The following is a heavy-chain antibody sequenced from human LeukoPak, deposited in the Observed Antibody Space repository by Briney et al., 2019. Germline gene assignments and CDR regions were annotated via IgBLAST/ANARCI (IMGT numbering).Heavy chain of an antibody. D-gene: IGHD4-11*01. CDR3: ARGDDYSSTFDY. J-gene: IGHJ4*02. CDR2: ISSSSSYI. CDR1: GFTFISYS. Sequence: GGSLRLSCAASGFTFISYSMNWVRQAPGKGLEWVSSISSSSSYIYYADSVKGRFTISRDNAKNSLYLQMNSLRAEDTAVYYCARGDDYSSTFDYWGQGALVTVSS. V-gene: IGHV3-21*01.